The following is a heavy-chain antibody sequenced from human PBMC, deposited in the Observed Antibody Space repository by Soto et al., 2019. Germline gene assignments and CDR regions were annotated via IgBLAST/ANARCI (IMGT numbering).Heavy chain of an antibody. Sequence: QVQLVQSGAEVKKPGSSVKVSCKASGGTFSSYAINWVRQAPGQGLEWMGGITPIFGTANYAQKFQGRVTITADESTSTAYMELSSLRSEDTAVYSCARVGYCISTSCQQGWGAFNIWGQGTMVTVSS. CDR3: ARVGYCISTSCQQGWGAFNI. D-gene: IGHD2-2*01. CDR1: GGTFSSYA. J-gene: IGHJ3*02. V-gene: IGHV1-69*12. CDR2: ITPIFGTA.